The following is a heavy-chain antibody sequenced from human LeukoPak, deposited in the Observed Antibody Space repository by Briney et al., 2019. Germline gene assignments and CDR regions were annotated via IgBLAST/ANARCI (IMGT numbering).Heavy chain of an antibody. V-gene: IGHV3-23*01. D-gene: IGHD6-13*01. CDR1: GFTFSSYA. Sequence: PGGSLRLSCAASGFTFSSYAMSWVRQAPGKGLEWVSAISGSGGSTYYADSVKGRFTISRDTSKYTLYLQMNSLRAEDTAVYYCAKDLSSSSYYWEAFDYWGQGTLVTVSS. J-gene: IGHJ4*02. CDR2: ISGSGGST. CDR3: AKDLSSSSYYWEAFDY.